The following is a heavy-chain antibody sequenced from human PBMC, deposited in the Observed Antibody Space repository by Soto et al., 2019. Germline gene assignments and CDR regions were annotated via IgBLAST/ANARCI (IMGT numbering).Heavy chain of an antibody. CDR3: ARDGTSVTTGEAFDI. D-gene: IGHD4-17*01. CDR2: IYYGGNT. CDR1: VCSISGDY. V-gene: IGHV4-59*01. Sequence: QVQLQESGPGLVTPSETLSLTGTVSVCSISGDYWSWILQPPGKGLECIGCIYYGGNTNYSPSLKSRLTISVDPSKNQFSLMLSSVTAADTAVYYCARDGTSVTTGEAFDIWGQGTMVTVAS. J-gene: IGHJ3*02.